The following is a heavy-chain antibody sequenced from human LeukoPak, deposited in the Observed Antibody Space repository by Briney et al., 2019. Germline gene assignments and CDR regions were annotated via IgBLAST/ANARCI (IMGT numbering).Heavy chain of an antibody. CDR1: GGSISSGGYS. Sequence: SETLSLTCAVSGGSISSGGYSWSWIRQPPGKGLEWIGYIYHSGSTYYNPSLKSRVTISADRSKNQFSLKLSSVTAADTAVYYCARARDSSGYYSDAFDIWGQGTMVTVPS. J-gene: IGHJ3*02. CDR2: IYHSGST. D-gene: IGHD3-22*01. V-gene: IGHV4-30-2*01. CDR3: ARARDSSGYYSDAFDI.